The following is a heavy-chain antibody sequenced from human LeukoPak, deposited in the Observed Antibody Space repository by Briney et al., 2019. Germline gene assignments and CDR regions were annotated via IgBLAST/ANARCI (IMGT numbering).Heavy chain of an antibody. V-gene: IGHV4-38-2*02. J-gene: IGHJ4*02. D-gene: IGHD5-12*01. CDR1: GYSISNGYY. Sequence: SETLSLTCNVSGYSISNGYYWGWIRQPPGKGLEWIGIIYHSGSNHYNPSLKSRVSISVDTSKNQFSLILTSVTAADTAVYYCARGPSGYSGYAMTDYWGQGTLVTVSS. CDR3: ARGPSGYSGYAMTDY. CDR2: IYHSGSN.